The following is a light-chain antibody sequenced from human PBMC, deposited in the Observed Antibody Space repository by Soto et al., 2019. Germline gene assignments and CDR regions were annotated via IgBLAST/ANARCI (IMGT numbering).Light chain of an antibody. CDR2: DAS. V-gene: IGKV1-5*01. Sequence: DIQMTQSPSTLSASVGDRVTITCRSSQSISGYLAWYQQKPGKAPKLLIYDASSLESGVPSRFSGSASGTEFTLTISSLQPDDFATYYCQQYNTYPGTFGQGTKVEIK. CDR3: QQYNTYPGT. CDR1: QSISGY. J-gene: IGKJ1*01.